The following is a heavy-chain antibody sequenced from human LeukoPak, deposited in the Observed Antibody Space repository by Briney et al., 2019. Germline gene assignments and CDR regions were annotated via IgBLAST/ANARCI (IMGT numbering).Heavy chain of an antibody. CDR3: AKVCSSDPYYFDY. CDR2: ISGGST. D-gene: IGHD6-19*01. J-gene: IGHJ4*02. V-gene: IGHV3-23*01. Sequence: PGGSLRLSCAASGFTFSSYAMSWVRQAPGKGLEWVSAISGGSTYYADSVKGRFTISRDNSKNTLYLQMNSLRAEDTAVYYCAKVCSSDPYYFDYWGQGTLVTVSS. CDR1: GFTFSSYA.